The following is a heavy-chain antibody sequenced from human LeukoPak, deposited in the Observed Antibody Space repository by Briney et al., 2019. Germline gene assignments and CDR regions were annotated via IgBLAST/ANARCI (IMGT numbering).Heavy chain of an antibody. CDR1: GFTFSRYS. Sequence: HTGGSLRLSCAASGFTFSRYSMNWVRQAPGKGLEWVSYIGSSSRTIHYADSVKGRFTISRDNAKNSLYLQMNSLRAEDTAVYYCARRGYSSGWNRFDYWGQGTLVTVSS. J-gene: IGHJ4*02. CDR2: IGSSSRTI. V-gene: IGHV3-48*01. D-gene: IGHD6-25*01. CDR3: ARRGYSSGWNRFDY.